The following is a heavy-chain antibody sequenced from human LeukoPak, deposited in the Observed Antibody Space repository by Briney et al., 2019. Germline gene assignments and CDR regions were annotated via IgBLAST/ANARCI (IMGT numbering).Heavy chain of an antibody. V-gene: IGHV3-11*01. J-gene: IGHJ4*02. D-gene: IGHD3-3*01. CDR1: RFTFSDYY. CDR3: ARDLEPSSGSTFDY. CDR2: ISSSGSTI. Sequence: GGSLRLSCAASRFTFSDYYMSWIRQAPGKGLEWVSYISSSGSTIYYADSVKGRFTISRDNAKNSLYLQMNSLRAEDTAVYYCARDLEPSSGSTFDYWGQGTLVTASS.